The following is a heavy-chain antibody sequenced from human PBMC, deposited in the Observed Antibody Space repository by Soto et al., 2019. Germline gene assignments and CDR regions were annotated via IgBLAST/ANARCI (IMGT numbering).Heavy chain of an antibody. CDR1: GFTFSSYA. D-gene: IGHD2-15*01. V-gene: IGHV3-23*01. CDR2: ISGSGGST. Sequence: GGSLRLSCAASGFTFSSYAMSWVRQAPGKGLEWVSAISGSGGSTYYADSVKGRFTISRDNSKNTLYLQMNSRRAEDTAVYYCAKGGYCSGGSCYPDGAFDIWGQGTMVTVSS. J-gene: IGHJ3*02. CDR3: AKGGYCSGGSCYPDGAFDI.